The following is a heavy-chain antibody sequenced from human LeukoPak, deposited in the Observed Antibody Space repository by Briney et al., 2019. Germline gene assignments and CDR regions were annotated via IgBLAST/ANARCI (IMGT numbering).Heavy chain of an antibody. J-gene: IGHJ4*02. V-gene: IGHV3-23*01. Sequence: GGSLRLSCAASGFTFSSYAMCWVRQAPGKGLEWVSGISGSGDNTYYADSVKGRFTISRDNSKNTLYVQVNSLGTEDTAAYYCAKGSYYDNSGSFYFDYWGQGTLVTVSS. CDR3: AKGSYYDNSGSFYFDY. D-gene: IGHD3-22*01. CDR1: GFTFSSYA. CDR2: ISGSGDNT.